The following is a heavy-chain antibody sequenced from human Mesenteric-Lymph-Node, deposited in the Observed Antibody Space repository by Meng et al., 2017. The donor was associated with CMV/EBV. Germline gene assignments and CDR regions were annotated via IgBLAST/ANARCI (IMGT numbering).Heavy chain of an antibody. CDR3: AREIPLGYCSSTSCSSGYFDY. Sequence: SAWISWVRQAPGKGLEWVANIKQDGSDKYYVDSVKGRFTISRDNAKNTLYLQMNSLRAEDTAVYYCAREIPLGYCSSTSCSSGYFDYWGQGTLVTVSS. CDR1: SAW. J-gene: IGHJ4*02. V-gene: IGHV3-7*01. CDR2: IKQDGSDK. D-gene: IGHD2-2*01.